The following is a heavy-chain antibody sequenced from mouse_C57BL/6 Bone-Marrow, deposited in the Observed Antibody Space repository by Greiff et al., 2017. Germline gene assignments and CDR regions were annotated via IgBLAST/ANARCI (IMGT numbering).Heavy chain of an antibody. J-gene: IGHJ1*03. CDR3: AREGLDWDVLWYFDV. Sequence: VQLQQPGAELVKPGASVKMSCKASGYTFTSYWITWVKQRPGQGLEWIGDIYPGSGSTNYNEKFKSKATLTVDTSASTAYMQLSSLTSEDSAVYYCAREGLDWDVLWYFDVWGTGTTVTVSS. D-gene: IGHD4-1*01. V-gene: IGHV1-55*01. CDR2: IYPGSGST. CDR1: GYTFTSYW.